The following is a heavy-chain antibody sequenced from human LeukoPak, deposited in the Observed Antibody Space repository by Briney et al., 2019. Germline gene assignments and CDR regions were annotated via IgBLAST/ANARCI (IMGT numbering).Heavy chain of an antibody. CDR2: ISGSGAYT. J-gene: IGHJ5*02. V-gene: IGHV3-23*01. CDR1: TFIFNSYV. CDR3: AVIPYSRSPPARFDP. D-gene: IGHD6-6*01. Sequence: PGGSLRLSCAVSTFIFNSYVMTWVRQAPGKGLQYIASISGSGAYTYYADSVKGRFTISRDNSKNTLFLQMNSLRAEDTAVYYCAVIPYSRSPPARFDPWGQGTLVTVSS.